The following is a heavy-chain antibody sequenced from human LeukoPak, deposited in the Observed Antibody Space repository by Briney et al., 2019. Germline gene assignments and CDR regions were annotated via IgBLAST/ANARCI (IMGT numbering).Heavy chain of an antibody. Sequence: SETLSLTCTVSGGSISNYYWSWIRQPAGKGLEWIGRIYSSGSTNYNPSLKSRVTMSVDTSKNQFSLKLTSVTAADTAIYYCARDSSSWRSFDCWARECWSPSPQ. CDR3: ARDSSSWRSFDC. J-gene: IGHJ4*02. CDR1: GGSISNYY. D-gene: IGHD6-13*01. V-gene: IGHV4-4*07. CDR2: IYSSGST.